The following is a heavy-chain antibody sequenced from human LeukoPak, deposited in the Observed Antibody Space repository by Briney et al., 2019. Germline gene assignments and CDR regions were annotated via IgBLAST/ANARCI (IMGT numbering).Heavy chain of an antibody. Sequence: ASVKVSCKASGYTYTGYYMNWVRQAPGQGLEWMGWINAYSGSTNYAQKFQGRVTMTRDTSISTAYMELSRLRSDDTAVYYCARDNLGYCSSTSCQTGWFDPWLGGTLLSVPS. CDR2: INAYSGST. CDR1: GYTYTGYY. D-gene: IGHD2-2*01. V-gene: IGHV1-2*02. CDR3: ARDNLGYCSSTSCQTGWFDP. J-gene: IGHJ5*02.